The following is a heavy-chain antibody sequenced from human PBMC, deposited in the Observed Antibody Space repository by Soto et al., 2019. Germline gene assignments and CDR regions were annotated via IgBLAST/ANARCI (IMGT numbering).Heavy chain of an antibody. CDR3: ATELAQYFGN. D-gene: IGHD3-9*01. CDR1: GFTFGGYT. V-gene: IGHV3-43*01. J-gene: IGHJ4*02. CDR2: ITHDGGYT. Sequence: DVQLVESGGVVIQPGGSLRLSCAASGFTFGGYTMHWVRQAPGKGLEWVSLITHDGGYTVYSDSVVGRFTISRDNSRNSLYLQMTTLRAEDTALYYCATELAQYFGNWGRGTLVTVSS.